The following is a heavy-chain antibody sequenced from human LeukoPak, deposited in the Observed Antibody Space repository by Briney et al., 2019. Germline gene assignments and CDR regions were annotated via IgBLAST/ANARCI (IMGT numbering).Heavy chain of an antibody. V-gene: IGHV1-69*04. Sequence: SVKVSCKASGGTFSSYAISWVRQAPGQGLEWMGRINPIFGIANYAQKFQGRVTITADKSTSTAYMELSSLRSEDTAVYYCASAPSGYDSSGYYPEFDYWGQGTLVTVSS. J-gene: IGHJ4*02. CDR1: GGTFSSYA. CDR2: INPIFGIA. CDR3: ASAPSGYDSSGYYPEFDY. D-gene: IGHD3-22*01.